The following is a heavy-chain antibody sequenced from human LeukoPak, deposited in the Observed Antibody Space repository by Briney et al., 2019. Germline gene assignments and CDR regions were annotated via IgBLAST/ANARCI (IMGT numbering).Heavy chain of an antibody. V-gene: IGHV3-33*01. CDR3: TVWSGSSYLEYLQH. CDR2: IWYDGSKK. CDR1: GLIFSHYG. Sequence: PGGSVRLSCAASGLIFSHYGMHWVRQSPGKGLDWVALIWYDGSKKYYADSVKGRFTISRDNAKDTLYLQMDSLRVEDTAVYYCTVWSGSSYLEYLQHWGQGTLVSVSA. J-gene: IGHJ1*01. D-gene: IGHD1-26*01.